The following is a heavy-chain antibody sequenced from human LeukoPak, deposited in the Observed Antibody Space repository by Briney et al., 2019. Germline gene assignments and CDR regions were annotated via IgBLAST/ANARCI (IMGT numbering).Heavy chain of an antibody. CDR1: GFTFSSYA. J-gene: IGHJ4*02. V-gene: IGHV3-23*01. CDR2: ITGSGGST. CDR3: AKLPTYYYDSSGYYRYFDY. D-gene: IGHD3-22*01. Sequence: QPGGSLRLSCAASGFTFSSYAMSWVRQAPGKGLEWVSAITGSGGSTYYADSVKGRFTISRDNSKNTLFLQMNSLRAEDTAVYYCAKLPTYYYDSSGYYRYFDYWGQGTLVTVSS.